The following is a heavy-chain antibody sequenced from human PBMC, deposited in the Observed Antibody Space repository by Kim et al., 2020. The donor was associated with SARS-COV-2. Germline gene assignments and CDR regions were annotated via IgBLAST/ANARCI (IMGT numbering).Heavy chain of an antibody. Sequence: GGSLRLSCAASGFTFSSYGMHWVRQAPGKGLEWVAVISYDGSNKYYADSVKGRFTISRDNSKNTLYLQMNSLRAEDTAVYYCAKDQQQWLVPWGWFDPW. J-gene: IGHJ5*02. V-gene: IGHV3-30*18. D-gene: IGHD6-19*01. CDR3: AKDQQQWLVPWGWFDP. CDR1: GFTFSSYG. CDR2: ISYDGSNK.